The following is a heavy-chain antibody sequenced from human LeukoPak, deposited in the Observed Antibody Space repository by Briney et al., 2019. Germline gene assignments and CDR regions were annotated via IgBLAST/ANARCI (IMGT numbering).Heavy chain of an antibody. CDR2: ISWNSGSI. D-gene: IGHD6-19*01. Sequence: GGSLRLSCAVSGFTFDDYAMHWVRQAPGKGLEWVSGISWNSGSIGYVDSVKGRFTISRDNAKNSLYLQMNSLRPEDTALYYCARDRRDVAVAGTWGAFDIWGQGTMVTVSS. J-gene: IGHJ3*02. CDR3: ARDRRDVAVAGTWGAFDI. V-gene: IGHV3-9*01. CDR1: GFTFDDYA.